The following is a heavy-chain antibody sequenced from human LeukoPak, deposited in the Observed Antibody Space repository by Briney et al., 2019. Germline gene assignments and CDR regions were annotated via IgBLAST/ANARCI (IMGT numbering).Heavy chain of an antibody. J-gene: IGHJ4*02. Sequence: ASVKVSCKASGYTFTSYYMRWVRQAPGQGLEWMGIINPSGGSTSYAQKFQGRVTMTRDMSTSTVYMELSSLRSEDTAVYYCARCGSGYYEYDYWGQGTLVTVSS. V-gene: IGHV1-46*01. CDR2: INPSGGST. CDR3: ARCGSGYYEYDY. D-gene: IGHD3-22*01. CDR1: GYTFTSYY.